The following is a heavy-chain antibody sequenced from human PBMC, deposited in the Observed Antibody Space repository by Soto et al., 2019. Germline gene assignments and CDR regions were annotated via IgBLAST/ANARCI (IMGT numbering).Heavy chain of an antibody. Sequence: SETLSLTCTVSGGSISSSSYYWGWIRQPPGKGLEWIGSIYNSGSTYYNPSLKSRVTIYVDTSKNQITLKLSSVTAADTVVYYCARLMDSSSWNPLGYYYGMDVWGQGTTVS. CDR3: ARLMDSSSWNPLGYYYGMDV. J-gene: IGHJ6*02. V-gene: IGHV4-39*01. CDR2: IYNSGST. D-gene: IGHD6-13*01. CDR1: GGSISSSSYY.